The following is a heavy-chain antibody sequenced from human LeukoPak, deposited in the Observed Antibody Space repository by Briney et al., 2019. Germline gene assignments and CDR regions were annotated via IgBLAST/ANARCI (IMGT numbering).Heavy chain of an antibody. V-gene: IGHV4-39*01. Sequence: SETLSLTCTVSSGSVSSGSYYWDWIRQPPGKGLEWIGSIYYSGSTYYNPSLKSRVTMSVDTSRYQFSLKLSSVTAADTAVYYCASRPADGYTRDYWGQGTLVTVSS. J-gene: IGHJ4*02. CDR2: IYYSGST. CDR1: SGSVSSGSYY. CDR3: ASRPADGYTRDY. D-gene: IGHD5-24*01.